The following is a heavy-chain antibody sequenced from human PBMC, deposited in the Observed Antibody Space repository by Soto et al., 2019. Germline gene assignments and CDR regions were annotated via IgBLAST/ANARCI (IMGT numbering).Heavy chain of an antibody. V-gene: IGHV4-59*11. D-gene: IGHD1-26*01. CDR2: IYYRGST. CDR3: ARDGREASGMDV. Sequence: SETLSLTCTVSGGSISSHYWSWVRQAPGKGLEWIGHIYYRGSTNYNLSLRSRSTISVDTSKNQFSLKLNSVTTADAAVYYCARDGREASGMDVWGQGTKVTV. CDR1: GGSISSHY. J-gene: IGHJ6*02.